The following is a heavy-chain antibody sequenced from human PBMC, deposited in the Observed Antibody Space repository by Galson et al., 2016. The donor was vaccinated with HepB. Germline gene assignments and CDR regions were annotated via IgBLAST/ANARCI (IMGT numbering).Heavy chain of an antibody. J-gene: IGHJ4*02. CDR1: GFTFSSHW. CDR3: RIGTAGIDY. D-gene: IGHD6-13*01. Sequence: SLRLSCAASGFTFSSHWMHWVRQAPWKGLMCVSRLKSDGTSTYYADSVKGRFTISRDNAKNTLCLQMNSLRAEDTAVYYCRIGTAGIDYWGQGTLVTVSS. CDR2: LKSDGTST. V-gene: IGHV3-74*01.